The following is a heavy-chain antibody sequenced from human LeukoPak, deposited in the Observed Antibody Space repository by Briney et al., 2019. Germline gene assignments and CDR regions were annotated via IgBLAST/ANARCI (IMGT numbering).Heavy chain of an antibody. CDR2: IYSGGST. J-gene: IGHJ4*02. D-gene: IGHD3-10*01. CDR1: GFTVSSNY. Sequence: PGGSLRLSCAASGFTVSSNYMSWVRQAPGKGLEWVSVIYSGGSTYDADSVKGRFAISRDNSKNTLYLQMNSLRADDTAVYYCAKLRGSGGHSGGPDYWGQGTLVTVSS. CDR3: AKLRGSGGHSGGPDY. V-gene: IGHV3-53*01.